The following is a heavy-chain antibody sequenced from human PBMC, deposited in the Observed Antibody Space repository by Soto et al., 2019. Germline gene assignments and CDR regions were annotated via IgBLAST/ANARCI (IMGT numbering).Heavy chain of an antibody. CDR1: GGSISAYY. CDR3: ARGLTDWFDP. Sequence: PSETLSLTCSVSGGSISAYYWSWIRQPAGKGLEWIGYIYHSGSTYYNPSLKSRVTISVDRSKNQFSLKLSSVTAADTAVYYCARGLTDWFDPRGQGTLVTVSS. J-gene: IGHJ5*02. CDR2: IYHSGST. V-gene: IGHV4-59*12.